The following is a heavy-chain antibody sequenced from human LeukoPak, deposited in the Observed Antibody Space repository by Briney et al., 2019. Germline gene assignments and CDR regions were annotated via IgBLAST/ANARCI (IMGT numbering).Heavy chain of an antibody. CDR2: ISPYRGDT. V-gene: IGHV1-18*01. CDR1: GYTFTTYG. CDR3: ARDRRDNRNGDAFDI. Sequence: ASVKVSCKASGYTFTTYGITWVRQAPGQGLEGIGLISPYRGDTNYARKFKAPVTMPTDTSTSTAYMELRGLTTDDTAVYYCARDRRDNRNGDAFDIWGQGTMVTVSS. D-gene: IGHD1-1*01. J-gene: IGHJ3*02.